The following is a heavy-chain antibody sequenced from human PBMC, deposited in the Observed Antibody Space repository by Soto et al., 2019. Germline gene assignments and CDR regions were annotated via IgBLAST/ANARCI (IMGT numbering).Heavy chain of an antibody. Sequence: SVKVSCKASGGTFGNSAISWVRQAPGQGLEWMGGIIPIFSTPDYAQKFQGRVTITADESTTTAYMELTSLKSEDTAVYYCARDKDRQQLGGNYHYGIAVWGQGTTVTVSS. D-gene: IGHD2-15*01. V-gene: IGHV1-69*13. CDR2: IIPIFSTP. CDR3: ARDKDRQQLGGNYHYGIAV. CDR1: GGTFGNSA. J-gene: IGHJ6*02.